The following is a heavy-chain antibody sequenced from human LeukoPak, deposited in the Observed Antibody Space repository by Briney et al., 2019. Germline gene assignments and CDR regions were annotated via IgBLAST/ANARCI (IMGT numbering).Heavy chain of an antibody. CDR2: IIPILGIA. Sequence: ASVKVSCKASGGTFSSYAISWVRQAPGQGLEWMGRIIPILGIANYAQKFQGRVTITADKSTSTAYMELSSLRSEDTAVYYCAREQTGQNSVSSFDYWGQGTLVTVSS. J-gene: IGHJ4*02. D-gene: IGHD2-8*01. V-gene: IGHV1-69*04. CDR3: AREQTGQNSVSSFDY. CDR1: GGTFSSYA.